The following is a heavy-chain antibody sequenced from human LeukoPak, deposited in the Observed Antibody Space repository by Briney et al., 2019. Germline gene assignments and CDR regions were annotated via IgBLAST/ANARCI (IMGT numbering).Heavy chain of an antibody. V-gene: IGHV3-23*01. J-gene: IGHJ4*02. D-gene: IGHD3-22*01. CDR3: ARVSLLLGD. CDR1: GFTFSSYA. Sequence: PGGSLRLSCAASGFTFSSYAMIWVRQAPGKGLEWVSAISGSGGTTYYADSVKGRFTISRDNSKNTLYLQMNSLRAEDTAVYYCARVSLLLGDWGQGTLVTVSS. CDR2: ISGSGGTT.